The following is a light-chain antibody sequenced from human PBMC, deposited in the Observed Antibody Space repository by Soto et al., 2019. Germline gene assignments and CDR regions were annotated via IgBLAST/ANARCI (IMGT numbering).Light chain of an antibody. V-gene: IGKV1-5*03. CDR3: QQYGDYTT. CDR1: QSVSSW. CDR2: KAP. Sequence: DIQMTQSPSNLSASVGDRVTITCRASQSVSSWLAWYQQKPGKAPKLLIYKAPSLETGVPSRFSGSGSGTEFTLTISSLKPDDFATYYCQQYGDYTTFGRGTKVEIK. J-gene: IGKJ4*02.